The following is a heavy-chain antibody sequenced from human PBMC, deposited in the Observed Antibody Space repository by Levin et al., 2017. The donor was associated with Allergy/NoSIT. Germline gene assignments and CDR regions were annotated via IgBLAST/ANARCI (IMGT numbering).Heavy chain of an antibody. J-gene: IGHJ6*03. Sequence: GESLKISCKGSGYSFTSYWIGWVRQMPGKGLEWMGIIYPGNSDTRYSPSFQGQVTISADNSISTAYLQLSSLNASDTAMYYCARHDRSDYSYYYYYMDVWGKGTTVTVSS. CDR1: GYSFTSYW. CDR2: IYPGNSDT. V-gene: IGHV5-51*01. D-gene: IGHD4-11*01. CDR3: ARHDRSDYSYYYYYMDV.